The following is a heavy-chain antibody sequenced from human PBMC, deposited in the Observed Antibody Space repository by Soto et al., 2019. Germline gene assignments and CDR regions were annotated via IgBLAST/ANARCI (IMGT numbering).Heavy chain of an antibody. Sequence: QLHLHESGPGLVKPSETLSLTCTVSGGSLSTSTYFWDWIRQPPGKGLEWIGSIYYIGNTYYNPSLKSRVTISIDTSENQFSLRRNAVTAADTAVYFCARRGSAVSVATGFDPGGQGTPGTVSS. D-gene: IGHD1-1*01. CDR2: IYYIGNT. V-gene: IGHV4-39*01. CDR1: GGSLSTSTYF. J-gene: IGHJ5*02. CDR3: ARRGSAVSVATGFDP.